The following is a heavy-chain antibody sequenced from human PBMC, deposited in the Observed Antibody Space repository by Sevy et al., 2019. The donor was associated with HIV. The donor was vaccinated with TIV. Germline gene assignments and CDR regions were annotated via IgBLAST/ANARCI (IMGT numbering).Heavy chain of an antibody. Sequence: GGSLRLSCAASGFSVSSHAMHWVRQAPGKGLEWVALVSYDGGAQYYVDSVKGRFSISRDNSKNILYLQMNSLRLADTALYYCTRDAGYSVGWYPLNYWGQGTLVTVSS. CDR3: TRDAGYSVGWYPLNY. J-gene: IGHJ4*02. V-gene: IGHV3-30*04. CDR1: GFSVSSHA. D-gene: IGHD6-19*01. CDR2: VSYDGGAQ.